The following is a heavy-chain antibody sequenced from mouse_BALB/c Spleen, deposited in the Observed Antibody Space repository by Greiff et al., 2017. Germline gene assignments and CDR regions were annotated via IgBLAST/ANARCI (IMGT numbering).Heavy chain of an antibody. CDR2: ISSGGSYT. J-gene: IGHJ3*01. CDR1: GFTFSSYT. CDR3: TREGDSFAY. V-gene: IGHV5-6-4*01. Sequence: EVMLVESGGGLVKPGGSLKLSCAASGFTFSSYTMSWVRQTPEKRLEWVATISSGGSYTYYPDSVKGRFTISRDNAKNTLYLQMSSLKSEDTAMYYCTREGDSFAYWGQGTLVTVSA.